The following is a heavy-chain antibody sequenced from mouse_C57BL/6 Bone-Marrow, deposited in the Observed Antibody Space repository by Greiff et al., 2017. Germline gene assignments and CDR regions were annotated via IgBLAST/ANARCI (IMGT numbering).Heavy chain of an antibody. CDR1: GFNIKDDY. CDR2: IDPEIGDT. J-gene: IGHJ2*01. CDR3: SAFDGNYFDF. D-gene: IGHD2-3*01. V-gene: IGHV14-4*01. Sequence: EVQLQQSGAELVRPGASVKLSCTASGFNIKDDYIHWVKQRPEKGLEWIGWIDPEIGDTEYASKFQGKATITSDTSSNTAYLQLSNLPSEETAVYYYSAFDGNYFDFWDQGTPLTVAS.